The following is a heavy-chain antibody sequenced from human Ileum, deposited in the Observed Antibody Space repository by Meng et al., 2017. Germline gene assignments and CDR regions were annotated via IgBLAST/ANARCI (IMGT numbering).Heavy chain of an antibody. CDR2: MNLGGSP. CDR1: GRSISSSDW. CDR3: AHIFDS. J-gene: IGHJ4*02. V-gene: IGHV4-4*02. Sequence: QVELRESGPGVVGRSGTLSLTCAVSGRSISSSDWWIWVRQPPGKGLEWIAEMNLGGSPNYNPSLKSRVTMSVDKSNDHLSLQLTSVTAADTAVYYCAHIFDSWGQGTLVTVSS.